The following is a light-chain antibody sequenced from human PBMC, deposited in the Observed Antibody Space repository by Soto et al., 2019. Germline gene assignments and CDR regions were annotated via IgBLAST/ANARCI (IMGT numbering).Light chain of an antibody. J-gene: IGKJ2*01. CDR3: QQYNNWPRMYT. CDR2: GAS. V-gene: IGKV3-15*01. CDR1: QSVSSN. Sequence: EIVMTQSPATLSVSPGERATLSCRASQSVSSNLAWYQQKPGQAPRLLIYGASTRATGIPARFSGSGSGTEFTLTISSLQSEDFAVYDCQQYNNWPRMYTCGQGTKLEIK.